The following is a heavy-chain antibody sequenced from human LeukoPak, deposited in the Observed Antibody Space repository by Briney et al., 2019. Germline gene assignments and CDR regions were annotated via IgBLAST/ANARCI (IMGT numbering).Heavy chain of an antibody. CDR1: GFTFSSYN. J-gene: IGHJ4*02. V-gene: IGHV3-48*02. D-gene: IGHD6-6*01. CDR2: ISSSSSTI. CDR3: AREHSSSSGSVSDF. Sequence: PGGSLRLSCTASGFTFSSYNMNRVRQAPGKGLEWVSYISSSSSTIYYADSVKGRFTISRDNAKNSLYVQMNSLRDEDTAVYYCAREHSSSSGSVSDFWGQGTLVTVSS.